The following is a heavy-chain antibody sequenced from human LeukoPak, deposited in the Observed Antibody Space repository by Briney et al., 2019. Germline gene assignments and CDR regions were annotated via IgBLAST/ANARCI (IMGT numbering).Heavy chain of an antibody. CDR2: IYCGRT. Sequence: SETLSLTCSVSGDSVSRSDSYWDWIRQPPGDGLEWIGTIYCGRTYYSPSLRSRVTMSVDPSNNQFSLTLRSVTAADTALYFCARRRYFDGSGYLEWGQGTLLSVSS. V-gene: IGHV4-39*01. J-gene: IGHJ1*01. CDR3: ARRRYFDGSGYLE. D-gene: IGHD3-22*01. CDR1: GDSVSRSDSY.